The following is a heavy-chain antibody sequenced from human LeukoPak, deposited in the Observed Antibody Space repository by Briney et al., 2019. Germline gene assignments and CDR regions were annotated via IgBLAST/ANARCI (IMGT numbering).Heavy chain of an antibody. Sequence: PGGSLRLSCAASGFTFSSYAMNWVRQAPGKGLEWVSVISGSGGSTYYADSVKGRFTISRDNSKNTLYLQMNSLRAEDTAVYYCARATHHWNYDSSGYPFDYWGQGTLVTVSS. J-gene: IGHJ4*02. CDR3: ARATHHWNYDSSGYPFDY. CDR2: ISGSGGST. CDR1: GFTFSSYA. V-gene: IGHV3-23*01. D-gene: IGHD3-22*01.